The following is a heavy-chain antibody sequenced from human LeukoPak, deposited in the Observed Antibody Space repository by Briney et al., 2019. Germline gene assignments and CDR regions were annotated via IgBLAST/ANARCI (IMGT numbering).Heavy chain of an antibody. Sequence: PSETLSLTCTVSGGSISSYYWSWIRQPPGKGLEWIGYIYYSGSTNYNPSLKSRVTISVDTSKNQFSLKLSSVTAADTAVYYCARYGNSGPHFGWGQGTLVTVSS. J-gene: IGHJ4*02. D-gene: IGHD5-12*01. CDR3: ARYGNSGPHFG. V-gene: IGHV4-59*01. CDR2: IYYSGST. CDR1: GGSISSYY.